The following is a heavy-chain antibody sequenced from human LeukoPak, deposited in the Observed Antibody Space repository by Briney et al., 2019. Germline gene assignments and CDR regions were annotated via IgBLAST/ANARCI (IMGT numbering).Heavy chain of an antibody. Sequence: SETLSLTRTVSGGSISSSGYYWGCIRQPPGKGLECIGSGYYSGSTYYNLSLKSRVSISVDTSKNQFSLKLSSVTAADTAVYYCARGHSGYYRLDYWGQGTLVTVSS. J-gene: IGHJ4*02. CDR3: ARGHSGYYRLDY. CDR2: GYYSGST. D-gene: IGHD5-12*01. CDR1: GGSISSSGYY. V-gene: IGHV4-39*07.